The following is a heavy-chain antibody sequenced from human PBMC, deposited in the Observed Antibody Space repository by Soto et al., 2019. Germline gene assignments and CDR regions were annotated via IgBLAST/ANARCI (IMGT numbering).Heavy chain of an antibody. D-gene: IGHD3-3*01. CDR3: ARGGGVGVAGSAAFDM. V-gene: IGHV1-2*02. J-gene: IGHJ3*02. CDR1: GYPVTAYY. Sequence: QLHLVQCGAVVKKPGASVTVSCSASGYPVTAYYMHWVRQAPGRGIEWMGGINPATGAAKYTQTFPGRVTMTRDTSTSTVFMELSGLTSEDTAVFYCARGGGVGVAGSAAFDMWGQGTLVTVSP. CDR2: INPATGAA.